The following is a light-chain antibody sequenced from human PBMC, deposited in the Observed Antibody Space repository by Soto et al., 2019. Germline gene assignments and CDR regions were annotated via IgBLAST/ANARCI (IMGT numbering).Light chain of an antibody. CDR2: DAS. V-gene: IGKV1-5*01. CDR1: QSISSW. Sequence: DIPMTQSHSTLSASVGARVTITCRASQSISSWLAWYQQKPGKAPNLLIHDASSLESGVPSRFSGSGSGKEFTLTISSLQPDDFETYDCQQYNSYPYTFGQRTKLEIK. CDR3: QQYNSYPYT. J-gene: IGKJ2*01.